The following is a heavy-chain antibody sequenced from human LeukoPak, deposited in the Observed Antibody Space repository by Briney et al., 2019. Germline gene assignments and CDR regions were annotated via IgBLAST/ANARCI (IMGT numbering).Heavy chain of an antibody. J-gene: IGHJ4*02. V-gene: IGHV4-34*01. CDR1: GEYFSGYY. D-gene: IGHD1-1*01. CDR2: INHSGFT. CDR3: AEGKQLAYFDS. Sequence: PSETLSLTCAVYGEYFSGYYWSWIRQPPGKGLEWIGEINHSGFTNYNPSLKSRVTISVGSSKNQFSLKLTSMTAADTAIHYCAEGKQLAYFDSWGQGTLVTVSS.